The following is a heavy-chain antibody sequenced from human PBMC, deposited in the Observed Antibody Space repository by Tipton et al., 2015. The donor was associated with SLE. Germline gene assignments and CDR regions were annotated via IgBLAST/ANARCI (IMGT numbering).Heavy chain of an antibody. CDR2: IKQDGSEK. CDR3: AREVRCSSTSCYRIHAFDI. CDR1: GFTFSSYW. J-gene: IGHJ3*02. D-gene: IGHD2-2*01. V-gene: IGHV3-7*01. Sequence: GSLRLSCAASGFTFSSYWMSWVRQAPGKGLEWVANIKQDGSEKYYVDSVKGRFTISRDSAKNSLYLQMNSLRAEDTAVYYCAREVRCSSTSCYRIHAFDIWGQGTMVTVSS.